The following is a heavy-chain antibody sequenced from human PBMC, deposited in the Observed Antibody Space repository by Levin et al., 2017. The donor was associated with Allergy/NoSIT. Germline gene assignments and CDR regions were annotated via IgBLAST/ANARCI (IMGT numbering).Heavy chain of an antibody. J-gene: IGHJ3*01. V-gene: IGHV3-23*01. CDR1: GFTLSEYA. CDR3: AKKQGGTTGFSFDV. CDR2: ITGGGFNT. D-gene: IGHD1-14*01. Sequence: GESLKISCDASGFTLSEYAMSWVRQAPGKGLERVSVITGGGFNTYYGDSVKGRFTVSRDNSKNTLYLELNSLRAEDTAVYYCAKKQGGTTGFSFDVWGQGTMVTVSS.